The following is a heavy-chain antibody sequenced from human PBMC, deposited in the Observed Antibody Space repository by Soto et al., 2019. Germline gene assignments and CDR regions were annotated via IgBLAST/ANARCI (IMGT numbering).Heavy chain of an antibody. V-gene: IGHV3-21*01. D-gene: IGHD1-26*01. Sequence: EVQLVESGGGLVKPGGSLRLSCAASGFTFSSYSMTWVRQAPGKGLEWVSSSSSSSSYIYYADSVKGRFPISRDNAKNSLYLQMNSLRAEDTAVYYCARDQGGSTPYYYYGMDVWGQGTTVTVSS. CDR1: GFTFSSYS. J-gene: IGHJ6*02. CDR2: SSSSSSYI. CDR3: ARDQGGSTPYYYYGMDV.